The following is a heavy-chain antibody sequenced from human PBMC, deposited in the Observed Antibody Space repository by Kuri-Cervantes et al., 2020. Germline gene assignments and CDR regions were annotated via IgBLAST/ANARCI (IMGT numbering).Heavy chain of an antibody. J-gene: IGHJ6*03. CDR2: ISSSGNTI. D-gene: IGHD3-10*01. Sequence: GESLKISCVASGFTFSVYSMNWVRQAPGKGLEWLSYISSSGNTIYYADSVKGRFVISRDNSKNTLYLQMGSLRAEDMGVYYCARSAGSGSYYDYMDVWGKGTTVTVSS. CDR3: ARSAGSGSYYDYMDV. CDR1: GFTFSVYS. V-gene: IGHV3-48*04.